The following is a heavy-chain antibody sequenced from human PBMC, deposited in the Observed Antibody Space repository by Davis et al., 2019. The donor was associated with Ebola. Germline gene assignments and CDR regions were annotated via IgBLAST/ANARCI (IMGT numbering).Heavy chain of an antibody. Sequence: PGGSLRLSCAASGFTFSNYGMHWVRQAPGKGLEWVAVISNDETNEYYADSVKGRLTISRDNSKNTLYLQMNSLRLEDTAVYYCARDGEAFDSSGAYEVPFDNWGQGTLVTVSA. CDR3: ARDGEAFDSSGAYEVPFDN. V-gene: IGHV3-30*03. D-gene: IGHD3-22*01. CDR1: GFTFSNYG. CDR2: ISNDETNE. J-gene: IGHJ4*02.